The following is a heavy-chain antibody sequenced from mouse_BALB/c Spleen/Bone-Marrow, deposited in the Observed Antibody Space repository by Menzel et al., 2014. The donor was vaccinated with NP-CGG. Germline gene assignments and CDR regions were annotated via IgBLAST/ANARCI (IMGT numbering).Heavy chain of an antibody. Sequence: DLVKPGASVKLSCTASGYTFTSYWINWIKQRPGQGLEWIGRIAPGSGSTYYNEMFKGKATLTVDTSPSTAYIQLSSLSSEDSAVYFCARFPIYYGNYGAMDYWGQGTSVTVSS. CDR1: GYTFTSYW. D-gene: IGHD2-1*01. CDR3: ARFPIYYGNYGAMDY. V-gene: IGHV1S41*01. CDR2: IAPGSGST. J-gene: IGHJ4*01.